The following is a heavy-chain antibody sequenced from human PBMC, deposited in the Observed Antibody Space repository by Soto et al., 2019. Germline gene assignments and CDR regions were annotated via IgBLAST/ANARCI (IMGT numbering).Heavy chain of an antibody. V-gene: IGHV1-2*04. J-gene: IGHJ3*02. CDR3: AREDCSGGSCYDDAFDI. CDR2: INPNSGGT. Sequence: GASVKVSCKASGYTFTGYYMHWVRQAPGQGLEWMGWINPNSGGTNYAQKFQGWVTMTRDTSISTAYMELSRLRSDDTAVYYCAREDCSGGSCYDDAFDIWGQGTMVTVS. CDR1: GYTFTGYY. D-gene: IGHD2-15*01.